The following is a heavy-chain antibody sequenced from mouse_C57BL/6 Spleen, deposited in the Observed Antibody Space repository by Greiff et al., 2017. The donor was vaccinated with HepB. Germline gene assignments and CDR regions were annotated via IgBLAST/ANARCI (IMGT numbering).Heavy chain of an antibody. V-gene: IGHV1-72*01. CDR1: GYTFTSYW. CDR3: ARIASVVAHYYAMDY. D-gene: IGHD1-1*01. J-gene: IGHJ4*01. Sequence: QVQLQQPGAELVKPGASVKLSCKASGYTFTSYWMHWVKQRPGRGLEWIGRIDPNRGGTKYNEKFKSKATLTVDKPSSTAYMQLSSLTSEDSAVYYCARIASVVAHYYAMDYWGQGTSVTVSS. CDR2: IDPNRGGT.